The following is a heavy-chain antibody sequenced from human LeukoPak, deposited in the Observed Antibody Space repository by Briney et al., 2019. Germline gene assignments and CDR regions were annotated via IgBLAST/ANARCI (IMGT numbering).Heavy chain of an antibody. CDR1: GGTFSSYA. V-gene: IGHV1-69*05. J-gene: IGHJ4*02. Sequence: SVRVSCKASGGTFSSYAISWVRQAPGQGLEWMGRIIPIFGTANYAQKFQGRVTITTDESTSTAYMELSSLRSEDTAVYYCARTPYSGSQFDYWGQGTLVTVSS. CDR2: IIPIFGTA. D-gene: IGHD1-26*01. CDR3: ARTPYSGSQFDY.